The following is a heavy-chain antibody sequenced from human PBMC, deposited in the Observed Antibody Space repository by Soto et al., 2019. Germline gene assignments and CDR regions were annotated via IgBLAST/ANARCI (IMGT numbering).Heavy chain of an antibody. J-gene: IGHJ5*02. CDR3: TRDLPLLWFGELSSWFDP. CDR2: TRSKAYGGTT. D-gene: IGHD3-10*01. CDR1: GFTLGDYA. Sequence: GGSLRLSCTASGFTLGDYAMSWFRQAPGKGLEWVGFTRSKAYGGTTEYAASVKGRFTISRDDSKSIAYLQMNSLKTEDTAVYYCTRDLPLLWFGELSSWFDPWGQGTLVTVSS. V-gene: IGHV3-49*03.